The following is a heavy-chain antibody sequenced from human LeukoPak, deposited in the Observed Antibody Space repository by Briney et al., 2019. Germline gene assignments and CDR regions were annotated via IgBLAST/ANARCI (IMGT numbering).Heavy chain of an antibody. CDR3: TRGGGIVVVPAISFDY. CDR1: GFTFGDYA. D-gene: IGHD2-2*01. V-gene: IGHV3-49*04. Sequence: TLRLSCTASGFTFGDYAMSWVRQAPGKGLEWVGFISSKAYGGTTEYAASVKGRFTISRDDSKSIAYLRMNSLKTEDTAVYYCTRGGGIVVVPAISFDYWGQGTLVT. J-gene: IGHJ4*02. CDR2: ISSKAYGGTT.